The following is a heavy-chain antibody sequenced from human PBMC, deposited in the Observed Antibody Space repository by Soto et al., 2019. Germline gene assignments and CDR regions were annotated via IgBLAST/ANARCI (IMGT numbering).Heavy chain of an antibody. V-gene: IGHV1-8*01. J-gene: IGHJ5*02. CDR2: MKPNSGNT. CDR1: GYTFTSYD. D-gene: IGHD2-8*01. Sequence: QVQLVQSGAEVKKPGASVKVSCKASGYTFTSYDINWVRQATGQGLEWMGWMKPNSGNTGYAQKFQGRVTMTRDTSISTGYMELSSLRSEDTGVYYCVRSGYCPKGVCYFGDFDHWGQGTLVTVSS. CDR3: VRSGYCPKGVCYFGDFDH.